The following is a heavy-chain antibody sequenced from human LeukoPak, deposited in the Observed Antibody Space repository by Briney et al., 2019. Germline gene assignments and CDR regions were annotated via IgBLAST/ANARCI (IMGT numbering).Heavy chain of an antibody. J-gene: IGHJ4*02. CDR1: GFTFSSYW. CDR3: ARDSSGWYRDY. Sequence: PGGSLRLSCAASGFTFSSYWIHWVRQAPGKGLVWVSRIDTDGSNTNYADSVKGRFTISRDNAKNSLYLQMNSLRAEDTAVYYCARDSSGWYRDYWGQGTLVTVSS. CDR2: IDTDGSNT. D-gene: IGHD6-19*01. V-gene: IGHV3-74*01.